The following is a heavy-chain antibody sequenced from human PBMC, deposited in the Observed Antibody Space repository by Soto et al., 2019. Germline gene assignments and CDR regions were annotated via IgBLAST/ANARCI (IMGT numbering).Heavy chain of an antibody. J-gene: IGHJ4*02. Sequence: SETLSLTCTVSGVSISSGGYYWSWIRQHPGKGLEWIGYIYYSGSTYYNPSLKSRVTISVDTSKNQFSLKLSSVTAADTAVYYWARQGGGRDIRHWGQGTLVTVSS. V-gene: IGHV4-31*03. D-gene: IGHD3-9*01. CDR3: ARQGGGRDIRH. CDR1: GVSISSGGYY. CDR2: IYYSGST.